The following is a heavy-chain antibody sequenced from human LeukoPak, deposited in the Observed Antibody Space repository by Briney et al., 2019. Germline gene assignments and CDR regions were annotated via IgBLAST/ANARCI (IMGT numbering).Heavy chain of an antibody. CDR2: ISSSGSTI. CDR1: GFTFSSYE. J-gene: IGHJ6*04. V-gene: IGHV3-48*03. CDR3: AELGITMIGGV. D-gene: IGHD3-10*02. Sequence: GGSLRLSCAASGFTFSSYEMNWVRQARGKGLEWVSYISSSGSTIYYADSVKGRFTISRDNAKNSLYLQMNSLRAEDTAVYYCAELGITMIGGVWGKGTTVTISS.